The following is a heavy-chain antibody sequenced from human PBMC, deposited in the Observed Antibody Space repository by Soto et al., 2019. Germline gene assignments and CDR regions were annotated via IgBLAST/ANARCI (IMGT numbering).Heavy chain of an antibody. V-gene: IGHV1-24*01. CDR2: FDPEDGET. D-gene: IGHD1-20*01. J-gene: IGHJ3*02. Sequence: ASVKVSCKVSGYTLTELSMHWVRQAPGKGLEWMGGFDPEDGETIYAQKFQGRVTMTEDTSTDTAYMELSSLRSEDTAVYYCATAITGTGPRDAFDIWGQGTMVTVSS. CDR1: GYTLTELS. CDR3: ATAITGTGPRDAFDI.